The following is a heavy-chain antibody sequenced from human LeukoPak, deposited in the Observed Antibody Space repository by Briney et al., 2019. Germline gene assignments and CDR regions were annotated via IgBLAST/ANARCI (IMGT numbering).Heavy chain of an antibody. CDR2: IYHSGST. CDR1: GGSISSYY. D-gene: IGHD3-22*01. J-gene: IGHJ4*02. V-gene: IGHV4-59*01. CDR3: ARSGVSSGYYYSNY. Sequence: TTSETLSLTCTVSGGSISSYYWSWIRQPPGKGPEWIGFIYHSGSTNYNPSLKSRVTISVDTSKNEFSLKLSSVTTADTAVYYCARSGVSSGYYYSNYWGQGTLVTVSS.